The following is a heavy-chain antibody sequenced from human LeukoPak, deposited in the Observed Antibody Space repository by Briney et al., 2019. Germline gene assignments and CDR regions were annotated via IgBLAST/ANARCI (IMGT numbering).Heavy chain of an antibody. D-gene: IGHD5-18*01. CDR3: ARAPAMVTHYFDY. CDR1: GFTFNTFA. V-gene: IGHV3-30*04. Sequence: GTSLRLSCVASGFTFNTFATRWVRQAPGKGLEWVALTSYDESNRGYADSVKGRFTISRDNSRNTLYLQMNNLRVEDTAVYYCARAPAMVTHYFDYWGQGTLVTVSS. CDR2: TSYDESNR. J-gene: IGHJ4*02.